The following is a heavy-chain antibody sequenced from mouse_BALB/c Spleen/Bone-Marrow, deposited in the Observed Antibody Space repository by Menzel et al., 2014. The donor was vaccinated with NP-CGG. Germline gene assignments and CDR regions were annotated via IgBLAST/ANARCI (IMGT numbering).Heavy chain of an antibody. CDR1: GYAFSSSW. J-gene: IGHJ2*01. V-gene: IGHV1-82*01. CDR2: IYPGDGDT. CDR3: ARGGFDY. Sequence: VQLQQSGPELVKPGASVKISCKASGYAFSSSWMNWVKQRPGQGLEWIGRIYPGDGDTNYNEKFKGKATLTVDTSSSTAYVDLSSLTSEDSAVYYCARGGFDYWGQGTLSQSPQ.